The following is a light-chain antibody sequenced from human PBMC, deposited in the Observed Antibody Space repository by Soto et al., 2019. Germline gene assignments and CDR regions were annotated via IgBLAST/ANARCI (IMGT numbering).Light chain of an antibody. CDR1: SSNIGSNY. J-gene: IGLJ1*01. CDR2: RNN. V-gene: IGLV1-47*01. Sequence: QSVLTQPPSASGTPGQRVTISCSGSSSNIGSNYVYWYQQLPGTAHKLLIYRNNQRPSGVPDRFSGSKSGTSASLAISGLRSEDEADYYCAAWDDSLSGLYVFGTGTKVTV. CDR3: AAWDDSLSGLYV.